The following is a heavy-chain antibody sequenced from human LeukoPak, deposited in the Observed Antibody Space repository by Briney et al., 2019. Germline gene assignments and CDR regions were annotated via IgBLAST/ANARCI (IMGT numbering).Heavy chain of an antibody. V-gene: IGHV3-30-3*01. CDR2: ISYDGSNK. CDR1: GFTFSSYA. J-gene: IGHJ4*02. D-gene: IGHD4/OR15-4a*01. Sequence: GGSLRLSCAASGFTFSSYAMHWVRQAPGKGLEWVAVISYDGSNKYYADSVKGRFTISRDNSKNTLYLQMNSLRAEDTAVYYCAWDTMVDDITWGQGTLITVSS. CDR3: AWDTMVDDIT.